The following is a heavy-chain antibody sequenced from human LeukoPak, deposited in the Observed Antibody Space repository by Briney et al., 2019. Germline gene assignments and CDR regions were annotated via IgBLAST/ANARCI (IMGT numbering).Heavy chain of an antibody. CDR2: IGGGGYTT. J-gene: IGHJ4*02. CDR1: GLTFGNYG. Sequence: PGGSLRLSCVASGLTFGNYGMNWVRQAPGKGLEWVSSIGGGGYTTYYADSVRGRFTISRDNSKNSMYLQMSSLRAEDTAIYYCARARGSIVVAAHYFDYWGQGTLVTVSS. D-gene: IGHD6-19*01. V-gene: IGHV3-23*01. CDR3: ARARGSIVVAAHYFDY.